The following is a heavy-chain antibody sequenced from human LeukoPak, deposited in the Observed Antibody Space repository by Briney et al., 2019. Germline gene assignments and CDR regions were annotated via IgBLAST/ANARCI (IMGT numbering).Heavy chain of an antibody. CDR1: GFTFSGYG. Sequence: QAGGSLRLSCAASGFTFSGYGMHWVRQAPGKGLEWVAVIWYDGGNKYYADSVKGRFTISRDNSKNTLYLQMNSLRAEDTAVYYCARSSDPYYDSSGNWFDPWGQGTLVTVSS. CDR3: ARSSDPYYDSSGNWFDP. J-gene: IGHJ5*02. CDR2: IWYDGGNK. D-gene: IGHD3-22*01. V-gene: IGHV3-33*01.